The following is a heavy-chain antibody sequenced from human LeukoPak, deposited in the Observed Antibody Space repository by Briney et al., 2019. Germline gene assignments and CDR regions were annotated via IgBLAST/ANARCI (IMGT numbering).Heavy chain of an antibody. CDR3: ARDRGWNDDHDSFDI. CDR2: ISAYNGNT. CDR1: GYTFTSYG. Sequence: ASVKVSCKASGYTFTSYGISWVRQAPGQGLEWMGWISAYNGNTNYAQKLQGRVAMTTDTSTSTAYLELSSLTSDDTAVYFCARDRGWNDDHDSFDIWGQGTMVTVSS. J-gene: IGHJ3*02. V-gene: IGHV1-18*01. D-gene: IGHD1-1*01.